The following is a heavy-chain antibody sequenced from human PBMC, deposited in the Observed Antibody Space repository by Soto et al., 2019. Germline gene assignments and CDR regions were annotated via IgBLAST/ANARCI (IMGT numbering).Heavy chain of an antibody. V-gene: IGHV4-31*03. Sequence: SETLSLTCTVSGGSISSGGYYWSWIRQHPGKGLEWIGYIYYSGSTYYNPSLKSRVTISVDTSKNKFSLKLSSVTAADTAVYYCARWLQSTLDYWGQGTLVTVS. J-gene: IGHJ4*02. CDR3: ARWLQSTLDY. CDR2: IYYSGST. D-gene: IGHD5-12*01. CDR1: GGSISSGGYY.